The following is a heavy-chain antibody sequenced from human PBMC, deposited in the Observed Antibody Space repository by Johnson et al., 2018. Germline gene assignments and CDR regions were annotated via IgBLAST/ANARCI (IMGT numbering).Heavy chain of an antibody. CDR3: ARSEGHFDY. CDR1: GDSVSSSSAA. V-gene: IGHV6-1*01. J-gene: IGHJ4*02. CDR2: TYYRSKWKS. Sequence: QVQLQESGPGLVKPSQTLSLTCAISGDSVSSSSAAWNWIRQSPSRGLEWLGRTYYRSKWKSDYAISLKSRITINPDTSKNQFSLHGNSVTPEDTAIYFCARSEGHFDYWGQGTLVTVSS.